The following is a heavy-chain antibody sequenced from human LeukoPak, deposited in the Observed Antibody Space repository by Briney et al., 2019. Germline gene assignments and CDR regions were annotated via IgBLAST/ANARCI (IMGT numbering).Heavy chain of an antibody. V-gene: IGHV1-3*01. J-gene: IGHJ4*02. CDR2: INAGNGNT. D-gene: IGHD6-13*01. CDR1: GYTFTSYA. Sequence: GASVKVSCKASGYTFTSYAMHWVRQAPGQRLEWMGWINAGNGNTKYSQKFQGRVTITRDTSINTAYMELSRLKSDDTAVYYCARDVRRNNSSHIDYWGQGTLVTVSS. CDR3: ARDVRRNNSSHIDY.